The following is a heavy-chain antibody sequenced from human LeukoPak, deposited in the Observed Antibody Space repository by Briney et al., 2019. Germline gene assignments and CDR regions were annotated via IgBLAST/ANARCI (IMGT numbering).Heavy chain of an antibody. CDR1: GGSISSYY. CDR3: ARGNYYGSGSYPYYFDY. D-gene: IGHD3-10*01. V-gene: IGHV4-4*09. Sequence: SETLSLTCTVSGGSISSYYWSWIRRSPGKGLECIGYIYSSGSTSSDPSLKSRLTISVDTSKKQFSLKLSSVTAADTAVYYCARGNYYGSGSYPYYFDYWGQGTLVTVSS. J-gene: IGHJ4*02. CDR2: IYSSGST.